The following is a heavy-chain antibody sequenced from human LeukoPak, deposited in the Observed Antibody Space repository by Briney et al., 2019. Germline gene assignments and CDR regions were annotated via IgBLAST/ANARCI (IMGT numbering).Heavy chain of an antibody. Sequence: SETLSLTCIVSDGSISSSSFYWGWIRQPPGKGLEWIGSMYYTGSYTGTTYYNPSLESRVTVSVDTSKNLCSLKLTSVTAADTAIYYYARKPIFASGRHWYYFDNWGQGTLVTVSS. CDR1: DGSISSSSFY. CDR3: ARKPIFASGRHWYYFDN. CDR2: MYYTGSYTGTT. D-gene: IGHD3-10*01. V-gene: IGHV4-39*01. J-gene: IGHJ4*02.